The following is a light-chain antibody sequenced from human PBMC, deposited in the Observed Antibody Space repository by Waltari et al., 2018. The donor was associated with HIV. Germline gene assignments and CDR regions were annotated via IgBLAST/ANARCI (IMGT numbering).Light chain of an antibody. Sequence: QSVLTQPPSVSAAPGQKVTISCSGSSSNLGNTYVSWYQQLPRTAPKLLIYDSNKRASGIPDRFSGSKSGTSASLGISGRQTGDEADYYCGTWDSSLSAVVFGGGTKLTVL. CDR1: SSNLGNTY. CDR3: GTWDSSLSAVV. CDR2: DSN. J-gene: IGLJ2*01. V-gene: IGLV1-51*01.